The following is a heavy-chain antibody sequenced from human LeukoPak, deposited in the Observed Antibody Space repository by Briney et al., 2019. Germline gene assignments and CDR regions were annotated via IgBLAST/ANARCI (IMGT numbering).Heavy chain of an antibody. J-gene: IGHJ4*02. CDR1: GFTLSSYW. Sequence: GGSLRLSCAASGFTLSSYWMTWVRQAPGKGLEWVANIKYDGSERDYVDSVKGRFTISRDNAKNSLYLQMNSLRAEDTAIYYCARDIAAAGLFFDYWGQGTLVTVSS. CDR3: ARDIAAAGLFFDY. CDR2: IKYDGSER. D-gene: IGHD6-13*01. V-gene: IGHV3-7*01.